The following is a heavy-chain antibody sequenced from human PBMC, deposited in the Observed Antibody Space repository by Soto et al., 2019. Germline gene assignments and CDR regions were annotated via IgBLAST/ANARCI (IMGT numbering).Heavy chain of an antibody. CDR2: IIPIFGIA. CDR1: GGTFSRYS. D-gene: IGHD2-2*01. J-gene: IGHJ6*02. Sequence: SVKVSCKASGGTFSRYSITWVRQAPGHGLEWIGRIIPIFGIASYAQKFQGRVTITADESTSTAYMELSSLRSDDTAVYYCAREDRDRETGLVPAAIGGMDVWGQGTTVTVSS. CDR3: AREDRDRETGLVPAAIGGMDV. V-gene: IGHV1-69*13.